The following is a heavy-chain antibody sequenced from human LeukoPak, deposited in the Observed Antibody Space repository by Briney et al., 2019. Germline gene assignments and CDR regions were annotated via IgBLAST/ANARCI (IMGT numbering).Heavy chain of an antibody. CDR1: GGTFSSYA. CDR2: IIPIFDTA. CDR3: ARDNIRGGKGIAAAGGYY. Sequence: ASVKVSCKASGGTFSSYAIRWVRQAPGQGLEWMGGIIPIFDTAVYAQKFQGRVTVTADESTSTAYMDLSSLTSEDTDVYYCARDNIRGGKGIAAAGGYYWGQGTLVTVSS. J-gene: IGHJ4*02. V-gene: IGHV1-69*13. D-gene: IGHD6-13*01.